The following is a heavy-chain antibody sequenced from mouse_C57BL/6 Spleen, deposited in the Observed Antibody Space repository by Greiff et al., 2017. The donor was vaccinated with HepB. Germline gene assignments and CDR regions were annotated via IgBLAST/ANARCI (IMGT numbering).Heavy chain of an antibody. CDR2: ISDGGSYT. V-gene: IGHV5-4*01. CDR3: ARDEAGTGRDYFDY. D-gene: IGHD3-3*01. Sequence: EVQLVESGGGLVKPGGSLKLSCAASGFTFSSYAMSWVRQTPEKRLEWVATISDGGSYTYYPDNVKGRFTISRDNAKNNLYLQMSHLKSEDTAMYYCARDEAGTGRDYFDYWGQGTTLTVSS. J-gene: IGHJ2*01. CDR1: GFTFSSYA.